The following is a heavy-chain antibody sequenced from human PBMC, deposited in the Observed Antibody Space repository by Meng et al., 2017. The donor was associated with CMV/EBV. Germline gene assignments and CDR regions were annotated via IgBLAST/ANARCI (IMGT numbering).Heavy chain of an antibody. D-gene: IGHD2-2*01. Sequence: GGSLRLSCAASGFTFSSYGMHWVRQAPGKGLEWVASIRYDGTNKYYADSVKGRFTISRDNSKNTLYLQMNSLRAEDTAVYYCAKEPIVVVPAAMVYYGMDAWGQGTTVTVSS. V-gene: IGHV3-30*02. CDR2: IRYDGTNK. CDR1: GFTFSSYG. J-gene: IGHJ6*02. CDR3: AKEPIVVVPAAMVYYGMDA.